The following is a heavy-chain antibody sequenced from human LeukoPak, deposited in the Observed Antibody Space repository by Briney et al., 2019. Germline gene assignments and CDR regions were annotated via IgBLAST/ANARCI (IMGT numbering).Heavy chain of an antibody. Sequence: SETLSHTCAVYGGSFSGYYWSWIRQPPGKGLEWIGEINHSGSTNYNPSLKSRVTISVDTSKNQFSLKLSSVTAADTAVYYCARGRAVRGVIITFGAFDIWGQGTMVTVSS. V-gene: IGHV4-34*01. CDR1: GGSFSGYY. J-gene: IGHJ3*02. CDR3: ARGRAVRGVIITFGAFDI. CDR2: INHSGST. D-gene: IGHD3-10*01.